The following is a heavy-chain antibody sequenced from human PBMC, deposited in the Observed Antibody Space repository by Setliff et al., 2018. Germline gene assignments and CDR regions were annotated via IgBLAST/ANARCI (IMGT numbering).Heavy chain of an antibody. CDR2: IYPGDSHT. D-gene: IGHD1-26*01. Sequence: SGESLKISCKGSGYSFSNFWIGWVRQMPGKGLEWMGIIYPGDSHTRYSPSFQGQVTMSADKSINTAYLQWSNLKASDTAIYYCARILVGATSSVYFDYWGQGALVTSPQ. CDR3: ARILVGATSSVYFDY. V-gene: IGHV5-51*01. CDR1: GYSFSNFW. J-gene: IGHJ4*02.